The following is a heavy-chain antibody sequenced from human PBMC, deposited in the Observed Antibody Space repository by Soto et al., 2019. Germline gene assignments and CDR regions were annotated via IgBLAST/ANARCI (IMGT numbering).Heavy chain of an antibody. V-gene: IGHV4-39*01. CDR1: GFSFSSCSFY. Sequence: AESLSLSCTVSGFSFSSCSFYWGWLRQPPGKGLEWIGSIYYSGSAYYNPSLKSRGTISVDTSKNQFAMKMSAVTAADEGVYYCARRLSAAGKFWYFDLWGRGTLVTVSS. D-gene: IGHD6-13*01. J-gene: IGHJ2*01. CDR2: IYYSGSA. CDR3: ARRLSAAGKFWYFDL.